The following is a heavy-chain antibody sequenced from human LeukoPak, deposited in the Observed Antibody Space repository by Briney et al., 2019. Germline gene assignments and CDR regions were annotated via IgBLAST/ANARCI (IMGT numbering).Heavy chain of an antibody. CDR3: ARDPPGGYYFHI. D-gene: IGHD3-10*01. J-gene: IGHJ3*02. CDR1: GFTFSDYY. V-gene: IGHV3-11*04. CDR2: ISNSGGTI. Sequence: GGSLRLSCAASGFTFSDYYMSWIRQAPGKGLEWPSYISNSGGTIYYADSVKGRFTISRDNAKSSLYLQMNSLRAEDTAVYYCARDPPGGYYFHIWGQGTMVTVSS.